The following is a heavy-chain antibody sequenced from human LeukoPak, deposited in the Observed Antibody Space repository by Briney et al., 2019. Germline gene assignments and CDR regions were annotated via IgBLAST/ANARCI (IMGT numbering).Heavy chain of an antibody. V-gene: IGHV3-20*04. CDR2: ITWNGDST. CDR3: AKAPGAYSSSWYSGYFQH. J-gene: IGHJ1*01. CDR1: GFTFDDYE. Sequence: GGSLRLSCAASGFTFDDYEMSWVRQVPGKGLEWVSGITWNGDSTGYADSVKGRFTISRDNVKNSLYLQMNSLRAEDMALYYCAKAPGAYSSSWYSGYFQHWGQGTLVTVSS. D-gene: IGHD6-13*01.